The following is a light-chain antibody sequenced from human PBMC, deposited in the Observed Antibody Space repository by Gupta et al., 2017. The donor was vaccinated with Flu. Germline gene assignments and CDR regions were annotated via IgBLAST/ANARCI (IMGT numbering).Light chain of an antibody. CDR3: QQDYNAPRS. J-gene: IGKJ1*01. V-gene: IGKV3-20*01. Sequence: DIVLTQSPGTLPLSPGQRATLFCRASQSVSSTYVAWYQQKPGRAPRLLIYGASSRATGIPDRFSGSGSGTDFTLTISRLEPEDFAVYYCQQDYNAPRSFGQGTKVEIK. CDR1: QSVSSTY. CDR2: GAS.